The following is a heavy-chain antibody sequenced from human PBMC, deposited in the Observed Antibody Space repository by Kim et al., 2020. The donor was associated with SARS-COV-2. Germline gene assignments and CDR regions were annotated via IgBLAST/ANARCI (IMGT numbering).Heavy chain of an antibody. CDR2: VYYSGST. CDR1: GDSIISYY. Sequence: SETLSLTCTVSGDSIISYYWNWIRQPPGKGLEWIGYVYYSGSTNYNPSLKSRVTISIDTSKNQFSLKLTSVTAADTAVYYCARRLVAGFPDYWGQGALVT. J-gene: IGHJ4*02. V-gene: IGHV4-59*08. CDR3: ARRLVAGFPDY. D-gene: IGHD6-19*01.